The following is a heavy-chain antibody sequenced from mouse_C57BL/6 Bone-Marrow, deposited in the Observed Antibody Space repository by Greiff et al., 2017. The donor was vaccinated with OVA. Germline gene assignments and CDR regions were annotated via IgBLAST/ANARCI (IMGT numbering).Heavy chain of an antibody. V-gene: IGHV5-2*01. Sequence: VQRVESGGGLVQPGESLKLSCESNEYEFPSHDMSWVRKTPEKRLELVAAINSDGGSTYYPDTMERRFIISRDNTKKTLYLQMSSLRSEDTALYYCARHYYGSSYVRYWYFDVWGTGTTVTVSS. J-gene: IGHJ1*03. CDR1: EYEFPSHD. D-gene: IGHD1-1*01. CDR2: INSDGGST. CDR3: ARHYYGSSYVRYWYFDV.